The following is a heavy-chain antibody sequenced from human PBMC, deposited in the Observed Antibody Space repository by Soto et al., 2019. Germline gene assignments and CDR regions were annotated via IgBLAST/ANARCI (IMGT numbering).Heavy chain of an antibody. D-gene: IGHD3-10*01. CDR1: GGSFSGYY. V-gene: IGHV4-34*01. J-gene: IGHJ6*02. CDR2: INHSGST. Sequence: PSETLSLTXAVYGGSFSGYYWSWIRQPPGKGLEWIGEINHSGSTNYNPSLKSRVTISVDTSKNQFSLKLSSVTAADTAVYYCARVFYGSGSYSYYYYYGMDVWGQGTTVTVSS. CDR3: ARVFYGSGSYSYYYYYGMDV.